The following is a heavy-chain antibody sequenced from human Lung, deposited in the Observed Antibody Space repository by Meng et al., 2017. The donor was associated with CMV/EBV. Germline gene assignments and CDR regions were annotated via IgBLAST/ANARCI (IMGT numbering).Heavy chain of an antibody. Sequence: GGSLRLXXAASGFTLRSYEMNWVRQAPGMGLEWVSYISSSGDIIYYADSGKGRFSISRDNAKNSLYLQMSSLRADDTALYYCARDKSGPFTNPYYYYGRDVWGQGXTVTVSS. D-gene: IGHD1-26*01. V-gene: IGHV3-48*03. CDR2: ISSSGDII. CDR1: GFTLRSYE. CDR3: ARDKSGPFTNPYYYYGRDV. J-gene: IGHJ6*02.